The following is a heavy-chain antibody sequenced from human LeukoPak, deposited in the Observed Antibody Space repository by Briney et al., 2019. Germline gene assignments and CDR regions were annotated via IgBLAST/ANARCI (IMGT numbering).Heavy chain of an antibody. J-gene: IGHJ4*02. CDR2: ISAYNGNT. V-gene: IGHV1-18*01. D-gene: IGHD3-22*01. CDR3: ARDSNYDSSGYPDY. Sequence: GASVKVSCKASGYTFTSYAISWVRQAPGQGLEWMGWISAYNGNTNYAQKLQGRVTMTTDTSTSTAYMELRSLRSDDTAVYYCARDSNYDSSGYPDYWGQGTLVTVSS. CDR1: GYTFTSYA.